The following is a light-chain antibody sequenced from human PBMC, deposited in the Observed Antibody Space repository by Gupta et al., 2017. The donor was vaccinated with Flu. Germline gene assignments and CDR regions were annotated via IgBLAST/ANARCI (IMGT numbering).Light chain of an antibody. Sequence: AVQMTQSPSSLSASVGDRVTITCRASQDIRNNLGWYQQKPGKAPKLLIYNVSTVKSGVPSRFSGSGYGTDFTLTISSRQPEDFANYYCPHEDNSPITFGRGTXVEIK. J-gene: IGKJ4*01. CDR1: QDIRNN. V-gene: IGKV1-6*01. CDR2: NVS. CDR3: PHEDNSPIT.